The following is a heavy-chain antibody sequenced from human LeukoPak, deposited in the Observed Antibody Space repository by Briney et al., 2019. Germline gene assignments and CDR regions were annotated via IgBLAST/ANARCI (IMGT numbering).Heavy chain of an antibody. J-gene: IGHJ4*02. CDR1: GGSISSGGYY. V-gene: IGHV4-31*03. Sequence: SETLSLTCTVSGGSISSGGYYWSWIRQHPGKGLEWIGYIYYSGSTYYNPSLKSRVTISVDTSKNQFSLKLSSVTAADTAVYYCARAPYDFWSGYSILAFDYWGQGTLVTVSS. D-gene: IGHD3-3*01. CDR3: ARAPYDFWSGYSILAFDY. CDR2: IYYSGST.